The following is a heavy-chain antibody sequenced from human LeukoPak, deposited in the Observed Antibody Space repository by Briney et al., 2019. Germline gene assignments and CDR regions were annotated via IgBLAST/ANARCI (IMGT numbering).Heavy chain of an antibody. D-gene: IGHD6-19*01. Sequence: SETLSLTCTVSGYSISSGYYWGWVRQPPGKGLEWIGSIYHSGSTYYNPSLKSRVTISVDTSKNQFSLKLSSVTAADTAVYYCAREIAVAEQNWFDPWGQGTLVTVSS. V-gene: IGHV4-38-2*02. CDR3: AREIAVAEQNWFDP. J-gene: IGHJ5*02. CDR1: GYSISSGYY. CDR2: IYHSGST.